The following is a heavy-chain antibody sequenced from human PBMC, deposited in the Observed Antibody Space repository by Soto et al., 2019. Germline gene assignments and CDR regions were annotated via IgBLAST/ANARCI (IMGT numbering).Heavy chain of an antibody. CDR2: ITTTLTT. Sequence: EVQLLESGGDLVQPGWSLRLSCAASGFAISNYAMGWVRQAPGKGLEWVSSITTTLTTHYADSVKGRFTISRDNSKNTVYLQLNSLRAEDTALYYCAKGYTSGWSEGYLDYWGQGSLVTVPS. J-gene: IGHJ4*02. V-gene: IGHV3-23*01. D-gene: IGHD6-19*01. CDR3: AKGYTSGWSEGYLDY. CDR1: GFAISNYA.